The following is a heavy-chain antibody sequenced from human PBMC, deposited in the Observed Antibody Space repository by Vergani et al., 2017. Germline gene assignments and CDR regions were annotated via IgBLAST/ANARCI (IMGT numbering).Heavy chain of an antibody. V-gene: IGHV4-38-2*01. CDR1: GYSISSGYY. Sequence: QVQLQESGPGLVKPSETLSLTCGVSGYSISSGYYWGWIRQSPGKGLEWIGSIYHRGSTYYNPSLKSRVTISVDTSKNHFSLMLRSVTAADTAVYYCAGHTSSASASAVDFWGQGTLVTVSS. CDR2: IYHRGST. CDR3: AGHTSSASASAVDF. J-gene: IGHJ4*02.